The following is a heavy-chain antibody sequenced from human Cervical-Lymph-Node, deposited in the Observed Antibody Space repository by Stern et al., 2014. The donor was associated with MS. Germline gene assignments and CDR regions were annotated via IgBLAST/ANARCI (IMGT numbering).Heavy chain of an antibody. CDR1: GYTFTSYG. J-gene: IGHJ5*02. CDR3: ARDQKIWTNWFDP. D-gene: IGHD2-15*01. V-gene: IGHV1-18*04. Sequence: VQLVESGAEVKKPGASVKVSCKASGYTFTSYGISWVRQAPGQGLEWKGWISAYSCNTKYAQNLQGRVTMTTDTSTSTAYMELRSLRSDDTAVYYCARDQKIWTNWFDPWGQGTQVTVSS. CDR2: ISAYSCNT.